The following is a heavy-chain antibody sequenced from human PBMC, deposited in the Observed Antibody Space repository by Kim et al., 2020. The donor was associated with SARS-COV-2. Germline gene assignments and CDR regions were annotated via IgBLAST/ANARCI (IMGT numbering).Heavy chain of an antibody. J-gene: IGHJ6*02. Sequence: GGSLRLSCAASGFTFSSYGMHWVRQAPGKGLEWVAVISYDGSNKYYADSVKGRFTISRDNSKNTLYLQMNSLRAEDTAVYYCAKDLSGLPTVNSYYYYGMDVWGQGTPVTVSS. V-gene: IGHV3-30*18. CDR2: ISYDGSNK. CDR1: GFTFSSYG. D-gene: IGHD4-17*01. CDR3: AKDLSGLPTVNSYYYYGMDV.